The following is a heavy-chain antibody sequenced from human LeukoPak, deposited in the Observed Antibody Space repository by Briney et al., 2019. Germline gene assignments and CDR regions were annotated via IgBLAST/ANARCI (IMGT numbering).Heavy chain of an antibody. J-gene: IGHJ4*02. Sequence: ASVKVSCKASGYTFTGYYMHWVRQAPGQGLEWMGWIIPILGIANYAQKFQGRVTITADKSTSTAYMELSSLRSEDTAVYYCARGWYNWNEGFDYWGQGTLVTVSS. D-gene: IGHD1-1*01. V-gene: IGHV1-69*10. CDR2: IIPILGIA. CDR3: ARGWYNWNEGFDY. CDR1: GYTFTGYY.